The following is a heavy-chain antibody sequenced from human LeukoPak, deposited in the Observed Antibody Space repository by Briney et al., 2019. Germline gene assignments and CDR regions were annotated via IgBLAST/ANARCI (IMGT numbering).Heavy chain of an antibody. V-gene: IGHV3-11*04. CDR2: ISSSGSTI. D-gene: IGHD1-26*01. Sequence: GGSLRLSCAASGFTFSDYYMSWIRQAPGKGLEWVSYISSSGSTIYYADSVKARFTISRDNSKNTLYLQMNSLSADDTAVYYCARDKLRGSAGNYYYMDVRGKGTTVTVSS. CDR1: GFTFSDYY. CDR3: ARDKLRGSAGNYYYMDV. J-gene: IGHJ6*03.